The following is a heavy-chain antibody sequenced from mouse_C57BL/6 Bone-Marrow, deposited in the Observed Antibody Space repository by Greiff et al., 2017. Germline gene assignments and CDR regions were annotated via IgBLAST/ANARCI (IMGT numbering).Heavy chain of an antibody. CDR2: IDPENGDT. CDR3: TTPLDY. V-gene: IGHV14-4*01. J-gene: IGHJ2*01. CDR1: GFNIKDDY. Sequence: EVMLVESGAELVRPGASVKLSCTASGFNIKDDYMHWVKQRPEQGLEWIGWIDPENGDTEYASKFQGKATITADTSSNTAYLQLSSLTSEDTAVYYCTTPLDYWGQGTTLTVSS.